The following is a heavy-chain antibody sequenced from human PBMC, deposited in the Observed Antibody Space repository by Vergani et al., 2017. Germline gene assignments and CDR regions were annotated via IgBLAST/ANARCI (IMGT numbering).Heavy chain of an antibody. CDR1: GYSFINSG. CDR2: VSPYNGKT. V-gene: IGHV1-18*01. Sequence: QSHLVQSGDEVKKPGASVKVSCKTSGYSFINSGISWVRQAPGQGLEWLGWVSPYNGKTNYGQKIQGRVTLTTDTSTSTADMQLSTLSFDGTAVYYCAREGFYYNIRGTYRRPSYYCIDVWGQGTMVTVAS. CDR3: AREGFYYNIRGTYRRPSYYCIDV. D-gene: IGHD3-16*02. J-gene: IGHJ6*02.